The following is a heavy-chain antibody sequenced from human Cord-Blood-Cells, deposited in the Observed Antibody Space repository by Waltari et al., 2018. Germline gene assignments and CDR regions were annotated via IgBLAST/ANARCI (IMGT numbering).Heavy chain of an antibody. CDR3: ARDGEYYDFWSGPSRLNY. J-gene: IGHJ4*02. V-gene: IGHV3-30-3*01. Sequence: QVQLVESGGGVVQPGRSLRLSCAAAAFTFSSYAMHWVRQAPGKGLEWVAVISYDGSNKYYADSVKGRFTISRDNSKNTLYLQMNSLRAEDTAVYYCARDGEYYDFWSGPSRLNYWGQGTLVTVSS. CDR1: AFTFSSYA. D-gene: IGHD3-3*01. CDR2: ISYDGSNK.